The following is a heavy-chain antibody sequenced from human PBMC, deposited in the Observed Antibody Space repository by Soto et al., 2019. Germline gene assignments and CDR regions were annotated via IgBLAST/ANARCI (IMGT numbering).Heavy chain of an antibody. CDR1: GFTFSTYA. D-gene: IGHD6-19*01. V-gene: IGHV3-23*01. CDR3: AKERSSGWSFDY. J-gene: IGHJ4*02. Sequence: EVQVLESGGGLVHPGGSLRLSCAASGFTFSTYAMNWVRQAPGKGLEWVSGISGSGDSTYYADSVKGRFTVSRDNSKNTLYLQMNSLRGEDTAVFYCAKERSSGWSFDYWGQGTLVTVSP. CDR2: ISGSGDST.